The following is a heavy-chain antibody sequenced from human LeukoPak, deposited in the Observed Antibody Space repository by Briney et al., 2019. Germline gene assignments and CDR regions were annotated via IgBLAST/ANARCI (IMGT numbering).Heavy chain of an antibody. J-gene: IGHJ4*02. CDR3: ARGGDFDPEIRLDY. CDR2: IIPILGIA. CDR1: GGTFSSYT. Sequence: GASVKVSCKASGGTFSSYTISWVRQAPGQGLEWMGRIIPILGIANYAQKFQGRVTITADKSTSTAYMELSRLRSDDTAVYYCARGGDFDPEIRLDYWGQGTLVTVSS. D-gene: IGHD4-17*01. V-gene: IGHV1-69*02.